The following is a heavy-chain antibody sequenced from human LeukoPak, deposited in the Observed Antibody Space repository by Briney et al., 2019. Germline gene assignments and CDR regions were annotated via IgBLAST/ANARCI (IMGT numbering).Heavy chain of an antibody. CDR2: VWYDGSNK. V-gene: IGHV3-33*01. J-gene: IGHJ4*02. Sequence: GGSLRLSCAASGFTFSSYGMHWVRQAPGKGLEWVAVVWYDGSNKYYADSVKGRFTISRDNSKNTLYLQMNSLRAEDTAVYYCARGPLYCSGGSCSYHFDYWGQGTLVTVSS. D-gene: IGHD2-15*01. CDR3: ARGPLYCSGGSCSYHFDY. CDR1: GFTFSSYG.